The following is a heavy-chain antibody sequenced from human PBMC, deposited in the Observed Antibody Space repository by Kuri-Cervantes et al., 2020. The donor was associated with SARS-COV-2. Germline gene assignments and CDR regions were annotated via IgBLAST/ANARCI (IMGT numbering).Heavy chain of an antibody. D-gene: IGHD6-13*01. CDR2: INHSGST. Sequence: SETLSLTCAVYGGSFSGYYWSWIRQPPGKGLEWIGEINHSGSTNYNPSLKSRVTISVDTSKNQFSLKLSSVTAADTAVYYCARATAAGHNWFDPWGQGTLVTVSS. CDR3: ARATAAGHNWFDP. CDR1: GGSFSGYY. J-gene: IGHJ5*02. V-gene: IGHV4-34*01.